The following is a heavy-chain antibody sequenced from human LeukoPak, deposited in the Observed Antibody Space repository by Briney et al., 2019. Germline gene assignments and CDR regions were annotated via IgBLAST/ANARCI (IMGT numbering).Heavy chain of an antibody. D-gene: IGHD3-10*01. CDR3: ARADITMVRGVNFLDY. CDR1: GGSFSGYY. CDR2: INHSGST. V-gene: IGHV4-34*01. J-gene: IGHJ4*02. Sequence: PSETLSLTCAVYGGSFSGYYWSWIRQPPGKGLEWIGEINHSGSTYYNPSLKSRVTISVDTSKNQFSLKLSSVTAADTVVYYCARADITMVRGVNFLDYWGQGTLVTVSS.